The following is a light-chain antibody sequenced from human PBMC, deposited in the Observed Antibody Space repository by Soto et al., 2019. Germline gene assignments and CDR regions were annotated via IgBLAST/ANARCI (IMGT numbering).Light chain of an antibody. J-gene: IGKJ2*01. V-gene: IGKV3-15*01. Sequence: EILMTQPPATLSVSPGERATLSCRASQTVTCALAWYQKKPGQAPRLLIYGATTRASGIPDRFSGSGSGTEFTLTISSLQSEDFAVYYCQQYNDWPPYTFGQGTNVEIK. CDR1: QTVTCA. CDR2: GAT. CDR3: QQYNDWPPYT.